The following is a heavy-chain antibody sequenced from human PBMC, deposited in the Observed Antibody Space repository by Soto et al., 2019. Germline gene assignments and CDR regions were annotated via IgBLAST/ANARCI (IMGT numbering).Heavy chain of an antibody. CDR2: ISGSGGST. CDR3: ANPGKYGDPSDY. D-gene: IGHD4-17*01. J-gene: IGHJ4*02. CDR1: GFTFSSYA. V-gene: IGHV3-23*01. Sequence: PGGSLRLSCAASGFTFSSYAMSWFRQAPGKGLEWVSAISGSGGSTYYADSVKGRFTISRDNSKNTLYLQMNSLRAEDTAVYYCANPGKYGDPSDYWGQGTLVTVSS.